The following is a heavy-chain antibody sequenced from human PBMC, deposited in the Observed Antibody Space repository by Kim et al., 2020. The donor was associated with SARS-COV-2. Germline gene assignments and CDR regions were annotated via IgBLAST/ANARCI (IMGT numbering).Heavy chain of an antibody. CDR3: AADFYDTNGGYFQS. CDR2: IYTGEKT. V-gene: IGHV3-53*01. Sequence: GGSLRLSCAASGFIVSGNAMSWVRQAPGKGLEPVSAIYTGEKTYYTDSVKGRFTISRDTSKNTLFLQMNSLRVEDTATYYCAADFYDTNGGYFQSWGQGTLVTVSS. D-gene: IGHD2-8*01. J-gene: IGHJ1*01. CDR1: GFIVSGNA.